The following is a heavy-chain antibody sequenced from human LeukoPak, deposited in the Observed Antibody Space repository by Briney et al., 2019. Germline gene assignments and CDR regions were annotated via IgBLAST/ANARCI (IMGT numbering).Heavy chain of an antibody. V-gene: IGHV4-4*02. CDR2: IYHSGST. J-gene: IGHJ4*02. CDR3: LYGGNSGDWVY. D-gene: IGHD4-23*01. Sequence: PSETLSLTCAVSGASISSSTNWWTWVRQPPGKGLEWIGEIYHSGSTNYNPSLQSRVTMSIDKSKNQFSLQLTSMTAADTAVYYCLYGGNSGDWVYWGQGTLVTVSS. CDR1: GASISSSTNW.